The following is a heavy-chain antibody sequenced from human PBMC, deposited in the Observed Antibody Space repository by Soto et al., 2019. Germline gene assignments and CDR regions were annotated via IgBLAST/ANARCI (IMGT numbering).Heavy chain of an antibody. D-gene: IGHD1-7*01. CDR2: IIPIFGTA. CDR1: GGTFSSYA. J-gene: IGHJ4*02. CDR3: ASGGYNGNYQPYYFDY. V-gene: IGHV1-69*01. Sequence: QVQLVQSGAEVKKPGSSVKVSCKASGGTFSSYAISWVRQAPGQGLEWMGGIIPIFGTANYAQKFQGRVTITADESTSTAYMELSSLRSEDTAVYYCASGGYNGNYQPYYFDYWGQGTLVTVSS.